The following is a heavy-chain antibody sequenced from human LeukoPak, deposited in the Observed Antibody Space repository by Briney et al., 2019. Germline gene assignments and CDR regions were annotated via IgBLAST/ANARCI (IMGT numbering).Heavy chain of an antibody. CDR1: GGSISSSSYY. D-gene: IGHD1-14*01. CDR2: IKYSGST. CDR3: ARNPSSVSYWYFDL. V-gene: IGHV4-39*01. J-gene: IGHJ2*01. Sequence: PSETLSLTCTVSGGSISSSSYYWGWIRQPPGKGLEWIGSIKYSGSTYYNPSLKSRVTISVDTSKNQLSLKLSSVTAADTAVYYCARNPSSVSYWYFDLWGRGTLVTVSS.